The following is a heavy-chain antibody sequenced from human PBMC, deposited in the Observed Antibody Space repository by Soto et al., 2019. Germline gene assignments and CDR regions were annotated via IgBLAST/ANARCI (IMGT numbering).Heavy chain of an antibody. D-gene: IGHD2-15*01. CDR1: GYTFTGYY. Sequence: QVQLVQSGAEVKKPGASVKVSCKASGYTFTGYYMHWVRQAPGQGLEWMGWINPNSGGTNYAQKFQGWVTMTRDTSISTAYMELSRLRSDATAVYYCARGPTIYCSGGSCYPIDYWGQGTLVTVSS. J-gene: IGHJ4*02. V-gene: IGHV1-2*04. CDR3: ARGPTIYCSGGSCYPIDY. CDR2: INPNSGGT.